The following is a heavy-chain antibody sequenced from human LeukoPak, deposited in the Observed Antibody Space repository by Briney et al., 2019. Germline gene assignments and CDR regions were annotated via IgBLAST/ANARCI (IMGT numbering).Heavy chain of an antibody. J-gene: IGHJ4*02. CDR3: AKDSITIFGVVIGPNDY. CDR1: GFTFSSYA. Sequence: QPGGSLRLSCAASGFTFSSYAMSWVRQAPGKGLEWVSAISGNGGRTYYADSVKGRFTISRDNSKNTLYLQMNSLTAEDTAVYYCAKDSITIFGVVIGPNDYWGQGTLVTVS. V-gene: IGHV3-23*01. CDR2: ISGNGGRT. D-gene: IGHD3-3*01.